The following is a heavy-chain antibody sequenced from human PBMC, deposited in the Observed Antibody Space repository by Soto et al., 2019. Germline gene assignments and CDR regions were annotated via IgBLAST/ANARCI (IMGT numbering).Heavy chain of an antibody. CDR1: GFTFDDYA. J-gene: IGHJ4*02. CDR3: AKGDYGDLENLPDY. V-gene: IGHV3-9*01. Sequence: DVQLVESGGGLVQPGRSLRLSCAASGFTFDDYAMHWVRQAPGKGLEWVSGISWNSGSIGYADSVKGRFTISRDNAKNSLYLQMNSLRAEDTALYYCAKGDYGDLENLPDYWGQGTLVTVSS. CDR2: ISWNSGSI. D-gene: IGHD4-17*01.